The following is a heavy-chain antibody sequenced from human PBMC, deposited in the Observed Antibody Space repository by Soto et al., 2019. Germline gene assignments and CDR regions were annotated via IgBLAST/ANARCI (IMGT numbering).Heavy chain of an antibody. Sequence: PSETLSLTCAVSGASVRSYHWSWIRQAAGKGLEWIGRVQMSGTTNYNPSLKTRVTMSLDTSRNEVSLTMTSVTAADTAVYYCARSSRVVVSWCGGTAGTYYYGMDVWGQGTTVTVSS. CDR2: VQMSGTT. J-gene: IGHJ6*02. V-gene: IGHV4-4*07. CDR1: GASVRSYH. CDR3: ARSSRVVVSWCGGTAGTYYYGMDV. D-gene: IGHD3-10*01.